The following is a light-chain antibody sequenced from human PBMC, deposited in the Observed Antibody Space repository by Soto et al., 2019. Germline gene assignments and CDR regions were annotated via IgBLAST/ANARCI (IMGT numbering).Light chain of an antibody. CDR2: LGS. J-gene: IGKJ5*01. V-gene: IGKV2-28*01. CDR3: MQALLTPST. CDR1: QSLLHSNGYNY. Sequence: DIVMTQSPLSLPVTPGEPASISCRSSQSLLHSNGYNYLDWYLQKPGQSPQLLIYLGSNRASGVPDRVSGSGSGTDFTLKISRVEAEDVGVYYCMQALLTPSTFGQGTRLEIK.